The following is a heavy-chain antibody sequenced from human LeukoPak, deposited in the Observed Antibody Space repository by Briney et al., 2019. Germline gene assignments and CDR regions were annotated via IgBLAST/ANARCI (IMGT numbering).Heavy chain of an antibody. J-gene: IGHJ5*02. V-gene: IGHV3-53*01. Sequence: PGGSLRLSCAASGFTVSSNYMSWVRQAPGKGLEWVSVIYSGGSTYYADSVKGRFTISRDNSKNTLYLQMNSLRAEDTAVYYCARAPTDSSGYYSNWFDPWGQGTLVTVSS. CDR2: IYSGGST. D-gene: IGHD3-22*01. CDR1: GFTVSSNY. CDR3: ARAPTDSSGYYSNWFDP.